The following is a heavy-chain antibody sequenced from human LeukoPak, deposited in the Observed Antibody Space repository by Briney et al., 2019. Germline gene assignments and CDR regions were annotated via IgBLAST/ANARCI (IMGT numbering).Heavy chain of an antibody. Sequence: PSETLSLTCTVSGGSISSSSYYWGWIRQPPGKGLEWIGSIYYSGSTYYNPSLKSRVTISVDTSKNQFSLKLSSVTAADTAVYYCARGAYCGGDCYSYYFDYWGQGTLVTVSS. V-gene: IGHV4-39*07. J-gene: IGHJ4*02. CDR3: ARGAYCGGDCYSYYFDY. CDR1: GGSISSSSYY. CDR2: IYYSGST. D-gene: IGHD2-21*02.